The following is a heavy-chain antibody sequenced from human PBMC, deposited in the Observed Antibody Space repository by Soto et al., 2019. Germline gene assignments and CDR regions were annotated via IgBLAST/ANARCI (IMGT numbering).Heavy chain of an antibody. CDR1: GFTFSTYA. D-gene: IGHD2-2*01. J-gene: IGHJ3*02. V-gene: IGHV3-23*01. CDR3: AKMWYQPQLAGAGAFDI. Sequence: EVQLLESGGGLVQPGGSLRLSCAASGFTFSTYAMNWVRQAPGKGLEWVSGVSGSGTYTYYADSVKGRFTISRDNSKNTLYLQMNSLRAEDTAVYYCAKMWYQPQLAGAGAFDIWGQGTMVTVSS. CDR2: VSGSGTYT.